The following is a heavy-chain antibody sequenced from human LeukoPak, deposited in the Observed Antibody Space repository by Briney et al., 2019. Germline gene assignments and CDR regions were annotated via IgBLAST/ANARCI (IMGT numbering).Heavy chain of an antibody. CDR2: INPNRGAT. D-gene: IGHD3-22*01. CDR3: ARGTNTYDFDY. V-gene: IGHV1-2*03. Sequence: LGASVKVSCKASGYTFSGYYMHWVRQAPGQGLEWMGWINPNRGATNYAQKFQGRVTMTRDTSISTAYMEESRLRSDDTAVFYCARGTNTYDFDYWGQGTQVTVSS. CDR1: GYTFSGYY. J-gene: IGHJ4*02.